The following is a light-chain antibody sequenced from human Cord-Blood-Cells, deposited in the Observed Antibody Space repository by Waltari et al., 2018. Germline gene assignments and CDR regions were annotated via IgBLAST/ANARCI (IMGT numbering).Light chain of an antibody. Sequence: EIVLTQSPGTRSLSQGARATLSCRASQSVSSSYLAWSQQKPGQAPRLLTYGASSRAIGIPDSFSGSGSGTDFTLTITRLEPEDFAVYYCQQYGSSPLTFGGGTKVEIK. CDR3: QQYGSSPLT. CDR2: GAS. V-gene: IGKV3-20*01. CDR1: QSVSSSY. J-gene: IGKJ4*01.